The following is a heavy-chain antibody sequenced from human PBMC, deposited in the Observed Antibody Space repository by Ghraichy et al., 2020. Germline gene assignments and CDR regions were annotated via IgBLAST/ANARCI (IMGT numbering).Heavy chain of an antibody. D-gene: IGHD6-19*01. J-gene: IGHJ4*02. V-gene: IGHV3-23*01. Sequence: GESLNISCAASGFTFSSYAMSWVRQAPGKGLEWVSAISGSGGSTYYADSVKGRFTISRDNSKNTLYLQMNSLRAEDTAVYYCAKDGSGWDPEFFDYWGQGTLVTVSS. CDR3: AKDGSGWDPEFFDY. CDR2: ISGSGGST. CDR1: GFTFSSYA.